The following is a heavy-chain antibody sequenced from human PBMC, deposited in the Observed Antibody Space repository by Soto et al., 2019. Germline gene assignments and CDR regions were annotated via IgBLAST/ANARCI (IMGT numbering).Heavy chain of an antibody. CDR2: IIPILGIA. Sequence: QVQLVQSGAEVKKPGSSVKVSCKASGGTFSSYTISWVRQAPGQGLEWMGRIIPILGIANYAQKFQGRVTITADKSTSTAYMELSSLRSEDTAVYYCYAVGAKPRYDYWGQGTLVTVSS. CDR3: YAVGAKPRYDY. CDR1: GGTFSSYT. V-gene: IGHV1-69*02. D-gene: IGHD1-26*01. J-gene: IGHJ4*02.